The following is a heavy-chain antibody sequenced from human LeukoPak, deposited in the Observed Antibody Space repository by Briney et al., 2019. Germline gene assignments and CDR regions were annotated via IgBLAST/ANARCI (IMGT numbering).Heavy chain of an antibody. J-gene: IGHJ3*02. Sequence: GGSLRLSCAASGFTFLSYGMHWVRQAPGKGLEWVAFIRYDGSNKYYADSVKGRLTISRDNSKNTLYLQMNSLRAEDTAVYYCASPGDSGSYLGAFDIWGQGTMVTVSS. D-gene: IGHD1-26*01. V-gene: IGHV3-30*02. CDR3: ASPGDSGSYLGAFDI. CDR1: GFTFLSYG. CDR2: IRYDGSNK.